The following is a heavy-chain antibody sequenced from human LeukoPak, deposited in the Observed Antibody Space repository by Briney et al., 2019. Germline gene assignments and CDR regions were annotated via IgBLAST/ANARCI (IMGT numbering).Heavy chain of an antibody. CDR2: IYPGDSDT. V-gene: IGHV5-51*01. CDR3: ARPQSYGDDAFDI. D-gene: IGHD4-17*01. CDR1: GYRLTNNW. J-gene: IGHJ3*02. Sequence: GESLKISCKISGYRLTNNWIGWVRQMPGKGLEWMGIIYPGDSDTRYSPSFQGQVTISADKSISTAYLQWSSLKASDTAMYYCARPQSYGDDAFDIWGQGTMVTVSS.